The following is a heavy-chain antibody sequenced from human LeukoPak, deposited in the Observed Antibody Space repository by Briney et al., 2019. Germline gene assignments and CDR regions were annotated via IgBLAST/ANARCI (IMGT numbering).Heavy chain of an antibody. CDR2: IYYSGST. D-gene: IGHD6-13*01. CDR3: ARHSRGPAAGPAFDF. V-gene: IGHV4-39*01. J-gene: IGHJ4*02. CDR1: GDSISTNVYY. Sequence: SETLSLTCAVSGDSISTNVYYWGWIRQPPGKGLEWIGSIYYSGSTYYNPSLKSRLTISVDASKIQFSLSSVTAADTAVYYCARHSRGPAAGPAFDFWGQGTLVTVSS.